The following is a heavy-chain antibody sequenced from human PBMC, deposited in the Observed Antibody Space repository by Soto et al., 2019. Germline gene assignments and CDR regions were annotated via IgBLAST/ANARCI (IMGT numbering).Heavy chain of an antibody. CDR1: GGSFSGYY. D-gene: IGHD2-2*01. CDR2: INHSGST. CDR3: ARGPCSSTSGYWGATNWFGP. J-gene: IGHJ5*02. Sequence: QVQLQQWGAGLLKPSETLSLTCAVYGGSFSGYYWSWIRQPPGKGLEWIGEINHSGSTNYNPSLKSRVTISVDTSKNQFCLKLGSVTAADTAVYYCARGPCSSTSGYWGATNWFGPWGQGTLVTVAS. V-gene: IGHV4-34*01.